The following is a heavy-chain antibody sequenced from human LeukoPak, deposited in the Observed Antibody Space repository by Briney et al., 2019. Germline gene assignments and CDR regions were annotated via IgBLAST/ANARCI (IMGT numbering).Heavy chain of an antibody. D-gene: IGHD3-22*01. V-gene: IGHV3-21*01. Sequence: GSLRLSCAASGFTLSSYSMNWVRQAPGKGLEWVSSISSSSSYIHYTDSVKGRFTISRDNTKKSLYLQMNSLRAEDTAVYFCARDRYDRSGYYDYWGQGTLVTVSS. CDR1: GFTLSSYS. CDR3: ARDRYDRSGYYDY. J-gene: IGHJ4*02. CDR2: ISSSSSYI.